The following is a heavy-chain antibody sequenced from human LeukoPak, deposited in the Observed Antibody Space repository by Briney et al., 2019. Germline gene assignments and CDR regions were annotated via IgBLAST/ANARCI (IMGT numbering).Heavy chain of an antibody. J-gene: IGHJ6*03. CDR1: GYTFTSYA. D-gene: IGHD6-19*01. V-gene: IGHV1-3*03. CDR3: AREGLAVAGILGPLYYMDV. CDR2: INAGNGNT. Sequence: GASVKVSCKASGYTFTSYAMHWVRQAPGQRLEWMGWINAGNGNTKYSQEFQGRVTITRDTSASTAYMELSSLRSEDMAVYYCAREGLAVAGILGPLYYMDVWGKGTTVTVSS.